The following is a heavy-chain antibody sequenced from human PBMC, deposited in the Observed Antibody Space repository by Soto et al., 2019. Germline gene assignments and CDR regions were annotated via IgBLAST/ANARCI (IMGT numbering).Heavy chain of an antibody. CDR3: ARFIDFWSGHDLYYFDY. J-gene: IGHJ4*02. CDR1: CGLSSRYY. Sequence: EIPARTFTVLCGLSSRYYWSWVRQPPGKGLEWIGYIYYSGSTNYNPTLKSRVTISVDTSKNQFSLKLSSVTAADTAVDYCARFIDFWSGHDLYYFDYWGQGTLVTVSS. V-gene: IGHV4-59*01. D-gene: IGHD3-3*01. CDR2: IYYSGST.